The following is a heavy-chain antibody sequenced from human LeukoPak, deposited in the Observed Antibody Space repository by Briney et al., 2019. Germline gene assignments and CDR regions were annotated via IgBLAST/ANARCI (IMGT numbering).Heavy chain of an antibody. CDR2: IKSKTDGGTT. CDR3: TTDPAAAGAVFVDY. Sequence: GGSLRLCCAASGFTFSNAWMSWVRQAPGKGLEWVGRIKSKTDGGTTDYAAPVKGRFTISRDDSKNTLYLQMNSLKTEDTAVYYCTTDPAAAGAVFVDYWGQGTLVTVSS. J-gene: IGHJ4*02. D-gene: IGHD6-13*01. CDR1: GFTFSNAW. V-gene: IGHV3-15*01.